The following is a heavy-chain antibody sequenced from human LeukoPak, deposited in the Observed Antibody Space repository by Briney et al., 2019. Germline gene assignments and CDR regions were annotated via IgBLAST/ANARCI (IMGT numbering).Heavy chain of an antibody. D-gene: IGHD3-3*01. Sequence: ASVKVSCKASGYTFTSYYMHWVRQAPGQGLEWMGIINPSGGSTSFAQKFQGRVTMTRDTSTSTVYMELSSLRSEDTAVYYCARSYDFWSGYYPLDYWGQGTLVTVSS. CDR2: INPSGGST. V-gene: IGHV1-46*01. CDR3: ARSYDFWSGYYPLDY. CDR1: GYTFTSYY. J-gene: IGHJ4*02.